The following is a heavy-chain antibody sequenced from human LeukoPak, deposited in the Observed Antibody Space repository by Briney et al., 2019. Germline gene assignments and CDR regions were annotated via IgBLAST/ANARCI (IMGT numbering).Heavy chain of an antibody. CDR3: AKDRRSSTSCYTECDYYMDV. V-gene: IGHV3-30*02. D-gene: IGHD2-2*02. Sequence: GGSLRLSCAASGFTFSSYGMHWVRQAPGKGLEWVAFIRYDGSNIYYADSVKGRFTISRDNSKNTLYLQMNSLRAEDTAVYYCAKDRRSSTSCYTECDYYMDVWGKGTTVTVSS. CDR2: IRYDGSNI. J-gene: IGHJ6*03. CDR1: GFTFSSYG.